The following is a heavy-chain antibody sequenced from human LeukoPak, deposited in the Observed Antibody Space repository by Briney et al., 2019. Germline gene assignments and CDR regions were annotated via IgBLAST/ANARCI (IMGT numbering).Heavy chain of an antibody. V-gene: IGHV1-46*01. Sequence: ASVKVSCKASGYTFTGYYMHWVRQAPGQGLEWMGWINPSGGSTSYAQKFQGRVTMTRDMSTSTVYMELSSLRSEDTAVYYCARDRAGGAAAGTGDAFDIWGQGTMVTVSS. CDR3: ARDRAGGAAAGTGDAFDI. J-gene: IGHJ3*02. CDR1: GYTFTGYY. CDR2: INPSGGST. D-gene: IGHD6-13*01.